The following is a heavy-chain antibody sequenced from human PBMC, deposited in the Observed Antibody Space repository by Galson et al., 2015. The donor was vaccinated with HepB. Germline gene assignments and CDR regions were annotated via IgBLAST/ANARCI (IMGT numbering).Heavy chain of an antibody. J-gene: IGHJ3*02. Sequence: SVKVSCKVSGYTLTELSMHWVRQAPGKGLEWMGGFDPEDGETIYAQKFQGRVTMTEDTSTDTAYMELSSLRSEDTAVYYCATAGDMGATTLALDIWGQGTMVTVSS. V-gene: IGHV1-24*01. CDR2: FDPEDGET. D-gene: IGHD1-26*01. CDR3: ATAGDMGATTLALDI. CDR1: GYTLTELS.